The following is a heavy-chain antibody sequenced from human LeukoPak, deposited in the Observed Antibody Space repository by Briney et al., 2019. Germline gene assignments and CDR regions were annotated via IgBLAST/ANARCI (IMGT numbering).Heavy chain of an antibody. CDR3: AKDLFAMTQWEQLGY. CDR1: GFTFSSYW. D-gene: IGHD1-26*01. V-gene: IGHV3-74*01. Sequence: GGSLRLSCAASGFTFSSYWMHWVRQAPGKGLVWVSRINSDGSSTSYADSVKGRFTISRDNSKNTLYLQMNSLRTEDTAVYYCAKDLFAMTQWEQLGYWGQGTLVTVSS. CDR2: INSDGSST. J-gene: IGHJ4*02.